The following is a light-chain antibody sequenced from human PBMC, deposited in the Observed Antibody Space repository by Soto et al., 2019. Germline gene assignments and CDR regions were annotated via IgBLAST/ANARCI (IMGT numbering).Light chain of an antibody. Sequence: EIVLTQSPATLSLSPGERATLSCRASQSISTYLAWYQQKHGQAPRLLIYDASNRATGIPARFSGSGSGTDFTLTISSLEPEDFAVYYCQQRFNWPPVTFGGGTKVEIK. V-gene: IGKV3-11*01. CDR1: QSISTY. CDR3: QQRFNWPPVT. CDR2: DAS. J-gene: IGKJ4*01.